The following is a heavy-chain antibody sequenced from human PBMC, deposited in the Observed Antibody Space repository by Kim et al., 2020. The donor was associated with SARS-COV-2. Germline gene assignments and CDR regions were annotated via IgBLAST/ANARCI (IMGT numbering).Heavy chain of an antibody. Sequence: SVKVSCKASGDTFSSFAISWVRQAPGQGPEWMGRIVPRFGVTNVAQKFQGRVTITADKSTSTIYMELSSLRSEDTAVYYCARSNYDSSGYHYGYYYYYMDVWGKGTTVTVSS. V-gene: IGHV1-69*04. J-gene: IGHJ6*03. CDR1: GDTFSSFA. CDR3: ARSNYDSSGYHYGYYYYYMDV. D-gene: IGHD3-22*01. CDR2: IVPRFGVT.